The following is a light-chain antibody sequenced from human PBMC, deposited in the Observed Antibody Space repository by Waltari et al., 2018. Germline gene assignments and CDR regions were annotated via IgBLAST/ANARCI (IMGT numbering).Light chain of an antibody. J-gene: IGLJ3*02. Sequence: QSLLTQPPSASGTPGQRVTISCSGSSANIGSNTVKWYQQLPGTAPKVLTYTSRHRPSGIPDRFSGSKSGTSASLVISGLQSEDEADYYCAVWDDSLNGRLFGGGTKLTVL. CDR1: SANIGSNT. V-gene: IGLV1-44*01. CDR3: AVWDDSLNGRL. CDR2: TSR.